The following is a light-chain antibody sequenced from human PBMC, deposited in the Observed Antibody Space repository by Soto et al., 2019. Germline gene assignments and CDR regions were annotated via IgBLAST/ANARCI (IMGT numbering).Light chain of an antibody. Sequence: DIQMTQSPSSLSASVGDRVTITCRASQSIINYLNWYQQKPGKAPRLLIYAASSLQSGVPSRFSGGGSGTDFTLTISSLQPEDFATYYCQRSYGAPRTFGQGTKVEIK. CDR3: QRSYGAPRT. CDR2: AAS. V-gene: IGKV1-39*01. CDR1: QSIINY. J-gene: IGKJ1*01.